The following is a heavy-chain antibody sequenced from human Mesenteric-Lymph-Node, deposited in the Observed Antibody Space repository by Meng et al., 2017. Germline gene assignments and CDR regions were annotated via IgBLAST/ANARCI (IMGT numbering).Heavy chain of an antibody. V-gene: IGHV1-18*04. CDR1: GYTFTNYG. Sequence: AQLVQSGGEVKKPGASVKVSCKASGYTFTNYGITWVRQAPGQGLEWMGWISAYNGNTNYAQTLQGRLTMTTDTSTSTAYMELRSLRSDDTAVYYCAREGLVGDLRYFDLWGRGTLVTVSS. D-gene: IGHD3-16*01. J-gene: IGHJ2*01. CDR3: AREGLVGDLRYFDL. CDR2: ISAYNGNT.